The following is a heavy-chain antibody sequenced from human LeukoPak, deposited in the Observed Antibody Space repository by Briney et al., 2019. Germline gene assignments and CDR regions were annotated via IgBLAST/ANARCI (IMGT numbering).Heavy chain of an antibody. D-gene: IGHD3-10*01. CDR1: GGSFRDYS. J-gene: IGHJ5*02. Sequence: SETLSLTCAVYGGSFRDYSWSWIRQPPGKGLEWIGYIYYSGSTNYNPSLKSRLTISVDTSKNQFSLKLSSVTAADTAVYYCARWRGDWFDPWGQGTLVTVSS. V-gene: IGHV4-59*08. CDR2: IYYSGST. CDR3: ARWRGDWFDP.